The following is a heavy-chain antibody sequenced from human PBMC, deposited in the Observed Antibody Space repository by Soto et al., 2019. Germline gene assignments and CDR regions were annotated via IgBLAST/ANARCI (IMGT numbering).Heavy chain of an antibody. J-gene: IGHJ4*02. D-gene: IGHD5-18*01. CDR3: ARDRGYSYGLAY. Sequence: QVQLVQSGAEVKKPGSSVKVSCKASGGTFSSYTISWVRQAPGQGLEWMGRIIPILGIANYAQKFQGRVTVTADKSTSTAAMGLSSRRSEDTAVYYCARDRGYSYGLAYWGQGTLVTVSS. V-gene: IGHV1-69*08. CDR1: GGTFSSYT. CDR2: IIPILGIA.